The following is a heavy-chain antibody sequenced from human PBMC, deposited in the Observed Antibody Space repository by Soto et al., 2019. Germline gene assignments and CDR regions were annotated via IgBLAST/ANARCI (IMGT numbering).Heavy chain of an antibody. D-gene: IGHD6-13*01. CDR2: IIPIFGTA. CDR3: ARGPPGSSSWYWYFDL. V-gene: IGHV1-69*01. CDR1: GGTFSSYA. Sequence: QVQLVQSGAEVKKPGSSVKVSCKASGGTFSSYAISWVRQAPGQGLEWMGGIIPIFGTANYAQKFHGRVTITADESTSTAYVELSSLRSEDTAVYYCARGPPGSSSWYWYFDLWGRGTLVSVSS. J-gene: IGHJ2*01.